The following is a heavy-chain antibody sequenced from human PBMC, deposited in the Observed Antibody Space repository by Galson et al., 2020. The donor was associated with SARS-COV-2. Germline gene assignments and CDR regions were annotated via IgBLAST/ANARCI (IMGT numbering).Heavy chain of an antibody. V-gene: IGHV4-61*01. J-gene: IGHJ6*02. Sequence: SETLSLTCTVSGDSIVSMRSYYWSWIRQSPGKGLEWIGHVYHSGSVLYSPSFASRISIPVNTSKNQVSLRLQSVTAADTAVYYCARDRGLATAGGMDVWGPGTAVTVSS. CDR2: VYHSGSV. CDR3: ARDRGLATAGGMDV. D-gene: IGHD6-13*01. CDR1: GDSIVSMRSYY.